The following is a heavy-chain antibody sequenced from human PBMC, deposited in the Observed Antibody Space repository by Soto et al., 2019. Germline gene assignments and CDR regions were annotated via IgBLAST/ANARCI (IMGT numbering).Heavy chain of an antibody. CDR3: ARDSTYYYYYYMDV. J-gene: IGHJ6*03. Sequence: GGSLRLSCAASGFTFSSYAMSWVHQAPGKGLEWVSDIKQDGSDKYYVDSVKGRFTISRDNAKNSLYLQMNSLRAEDTAVYYCARDSTYYYYYYMDVWGKGTTVTVSS. V-gene: IGHV3-7*01. CDR2: IKQDGSDK. CDR1: GFTFSSYA.